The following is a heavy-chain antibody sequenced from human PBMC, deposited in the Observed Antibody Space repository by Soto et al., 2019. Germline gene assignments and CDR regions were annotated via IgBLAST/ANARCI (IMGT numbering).Heavy chain of an antibody. J-gene: IGHJ4*01. D-gene: IGHD6-13*01. V-gene: IGHV4-34*01. Sequence: QVQLQQWGAGLLKPSETLSLTCAVYGGSFSGYYWTWIRQPPGKGLEGIAEINDSGGTDYNPSLTSRVTISLDTSKNQLSLNLSSLTAADTAVYYCSGGRKGFSSSCYVDWGQGTLVTVSS. CDR2: INDSGGT. CDR3: SGGRKGFSSSCYVD. CDR1: GGSFSGYY.